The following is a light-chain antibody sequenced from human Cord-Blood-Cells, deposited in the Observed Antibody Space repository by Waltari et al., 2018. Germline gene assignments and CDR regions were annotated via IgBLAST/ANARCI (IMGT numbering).Light chain of an antibody. CDR3: QAWDSSTEV. Sequence: SYELTQPPSVSVSPGQTARITSSGDKLGATYACWYQQKPGQSPVLVIYQDSKRPSGIPERFSGSNSGNTATLTISGTQAMDEADYYCQAWDSSTEVFGGGTKLTVL. CDR2: QDS. J-gene: IGLJ3*02. CDR1: KLGATY. V-gene: IGLV3-1*01.